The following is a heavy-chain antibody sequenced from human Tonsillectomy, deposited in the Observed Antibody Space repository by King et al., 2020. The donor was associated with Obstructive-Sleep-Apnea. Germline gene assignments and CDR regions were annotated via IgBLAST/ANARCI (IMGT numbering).Heavy chain of an antibody. J-gene: IGHJ4*02. CDR3: ARTTYGDYALDY. D-gene: IGHD4-17*01. CDR2: IYHSGTT. CDR1: GGSIINTNW. V-gene: IGHV4-4*02. Sequence: QLQESGPRLVKPSGTLSLTCAVSGGSIINTNWWTWGRQPPGKGLEFIGQIYHSGTTNYNPSLRSQVTISVDKSKNQFSLKLRFVTAADTAVYYCARTTYGDYALDYWGQGTLVTVSS.